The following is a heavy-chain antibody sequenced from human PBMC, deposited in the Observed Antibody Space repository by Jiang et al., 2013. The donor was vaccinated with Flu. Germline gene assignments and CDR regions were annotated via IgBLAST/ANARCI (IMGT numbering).Heavy chain of an antibody. D-gene: IGHD1-1*01. Sequence: RLSCAASGFTFDDYAMHWVWQAPGKGLEWASGISWNSGSIGYADSVKGRFTISRDNAKNSLYLQMNSLRAEDTALYYCAKDLSRRDWNDRLMLGNAFDIWGQGTMVTVSS. V-gene: IGHV3-9*01. CDR2: ISWNSGSI. J-gene: IGHJ3*02. CDR1: GFTFDDYA. CDR3: AKDLSRRDWNDRLMLGNAFDI.